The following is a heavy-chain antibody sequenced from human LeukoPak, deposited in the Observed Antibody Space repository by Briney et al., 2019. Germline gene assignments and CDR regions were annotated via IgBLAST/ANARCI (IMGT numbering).Heavy chain of an antibody. J-gene: IGHJ5*02. CDR3: AKGRVVAGSKSLTYHWFDP. V-gene: IGHV1-2*02. CDR1: GYAFTGYY. D-gene: IGHD6-19*01. Sequence: ASVKVSCKASGYAFTGYYIHWVRQAPGQGLEWMGWINPNSGGTRYAQKFQGRVTMTRDTSITTAYMGLSRLRSDDTAVYYCAKGRVVAGSKSLTYHWFDPWGQGTLVTVSS. CDR2: INPNSGGT.